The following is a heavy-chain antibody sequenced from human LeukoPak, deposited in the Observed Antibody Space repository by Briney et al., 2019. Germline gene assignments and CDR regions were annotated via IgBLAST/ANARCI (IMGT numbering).Heavy chain of an antibody. CDR1: GGSFSGYY. J-gene: IGHJ6*02. CDR3: ARDSDYYHSSGYYFYYYYYGMDV. Sequence: SETLSLTCAVYGGSFSGYYWSWIRQPPGKGLEWIGEINHGGSTNYNPSLKSRVTISVDTSKNQFSLKLSSVTAADTAVYYCARDSDYYHSSGYYFYYYYYGMDVWGQGTTVTVSS. CDR2: INHGGST. D-gene: IGHD3-22*01. V-gene: IGHV4-34*01.